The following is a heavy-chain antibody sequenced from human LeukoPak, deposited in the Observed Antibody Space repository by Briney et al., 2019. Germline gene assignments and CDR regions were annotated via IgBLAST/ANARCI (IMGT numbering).Heavy chain of an antibody. Sequence: ASVKVSCKAYGYTFMSHGISWVRQAPGQGLEWMGWISGSSSNTNYAQRLQGRVTMTTDTSTTTAYMELRSLRSDDTAVYYCARATGTWGHDGFDIWGEGTMVTVSS. CDR2: ISGSSSNT. D-gene: IGHD3-16*01. V-gene: IGHV1-18*01. J-gene: IGHJ3*02. CDR1: GYTFMSHG. CDR3: ARATGTWGHDGFDI.